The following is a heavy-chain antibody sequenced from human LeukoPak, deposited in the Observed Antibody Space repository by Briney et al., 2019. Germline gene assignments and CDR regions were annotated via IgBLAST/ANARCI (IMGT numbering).Heavy chain of an antibody. J-gene: IGHJ5*01. V-gene: IGHV3-23*01. D-gene: IGHD2-8*02. CDR2: SSHGGYNT. CDR1: GFTFSSYA. Sequence: GGSLRLSCAASGFTFSSYAMSWVRQAPGKGLEWVSASSHGGYNTYYADAVRGRFTISRDNSKNTLYLQMNSLRADDTAVYYCARVAVSGPTGWFDSWGQGTLVIVSS. CDR3: ARVAVSGPTGWFDS.